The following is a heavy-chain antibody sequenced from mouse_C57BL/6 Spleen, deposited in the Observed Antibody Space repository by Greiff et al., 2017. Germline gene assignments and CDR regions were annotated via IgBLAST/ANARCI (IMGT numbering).Heavy chain of an antibody. CDR1: GYTFTSYW. J-gene: IGHJ3*01. CDR2: IDPSDSYT. D-gene: IGHD2-3*01. Sequence: QVQLQQPGAELVRPGTSVKLSCKASGYTFTSYWMHWVQQRPGQGLEWIGVIDPSDSYTNYNQKFKGKATLTVDTSSSTAYMQLSSLTSEDSAVYYCARGHGYYEWFAYWGQGTLVTVSA. CDR3: ARGHGYYEWFAY. V-gene: IGHV1-59*01.